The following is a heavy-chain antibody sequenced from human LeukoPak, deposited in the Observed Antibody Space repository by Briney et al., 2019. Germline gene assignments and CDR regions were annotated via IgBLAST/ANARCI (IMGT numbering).Heavy chain of an antibody. Sequence: GGSLRLSCAASGFTFSSYAMHWVRQAPGKGLEWVAVISYDGSNEYYADSVKGRFTISRVNSKNTLYLQMNSLRAEDTAVYYCAGGTCGGDCYLTYWGQGTLVTVSS. V-gene: IGHV3-30-3*01. CDR2: ISYDGSNE. CDR3: AGGTCGGDCYLTY. J-gene: IGHJ4*02. D-gene: IGHD2-21*02. CDR1: GFTFSSYA.